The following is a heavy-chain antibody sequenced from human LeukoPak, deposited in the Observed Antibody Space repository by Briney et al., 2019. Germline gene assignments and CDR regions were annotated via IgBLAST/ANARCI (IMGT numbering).Heavy chain of an antibody. D-gene: IGHD6-13*01. CDR3: AHPTEYSSSWYGNWFDP. V-gene: IGHV3-23*01. J-gene: IGHJ5*02. CDR2: ISGSGGST. CDR1: GFIVSSDY. Sequence: GGSLRLSCAASGFIVSSDYIHWVRQAPGKGLEWVSAISGSGGSTYYADSVKGWFTISRDNSKNTLYLQMNSLRAEDTAVYYCAHPTEYSSSWYGNWFDPWGQGTLVTVSS.